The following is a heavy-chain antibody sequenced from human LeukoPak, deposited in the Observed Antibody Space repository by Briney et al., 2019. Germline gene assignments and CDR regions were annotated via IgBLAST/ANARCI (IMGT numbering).Heavy chain of an antibody. V-gene: IGHV4-34*01. CDR3: ARIYSGYDWGYYYYMDV. CDR1: GGSFSGYY. J-gene: IGHJ6*03. CDR2: INHSGST. Sequence: PSETLSLTCAVYGGSFSGYYWSWIRQPPGKGLEWMGEINHSGSTNYNPSLKSRVTISVDTSKNQFSLKLSSVTAADTAVYYCARIYSGYDWGYYYYMDVWGKGTTVTVSS. D-gene: IGHD5-12*01.